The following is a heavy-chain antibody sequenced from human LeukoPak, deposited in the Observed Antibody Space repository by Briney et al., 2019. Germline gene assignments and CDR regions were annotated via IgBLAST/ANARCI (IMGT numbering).Heavy chain of an antibody. J-gene: IGHJ4*02. CDR3: ATDSYVSGSYYRLFY. CDR1: GFTFNTYG. V-gene: IGHV3-23*01. Sequence: GGSLRLSCAASGFTFNTYGMSWVRQAPGKGLEWVSGISGSGGATYYADSVKGRFTVSRDDPHNTLYLQMDSVRAEDTAIYYCATDSYVSGSYYRLFYWGQGTLVTVSS. D-gene: IGHD3-10*01. CDR2: ISGSGGAT.